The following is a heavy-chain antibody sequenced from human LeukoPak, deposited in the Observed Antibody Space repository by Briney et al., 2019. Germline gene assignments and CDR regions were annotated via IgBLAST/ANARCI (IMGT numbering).Heavy chain of an antibody. CDR2: ILTGGNT. Sequence: SEALSLTCTVSGGSISSYYWSWIRQPAGKGLEWIGRILTGGNTNYNPSLKSRVTMSGDRSKNQFSLKLSSVTAADTAVYYCARVGDSATYFDYWGQGTLVTVSS. D-gene: IGHD2-21*02. V-gene: IGHV4-4*07. CDR1: GGSISSYY. CDR3: ARVGDSATYFDY. J-gene: IGHJ4*02.